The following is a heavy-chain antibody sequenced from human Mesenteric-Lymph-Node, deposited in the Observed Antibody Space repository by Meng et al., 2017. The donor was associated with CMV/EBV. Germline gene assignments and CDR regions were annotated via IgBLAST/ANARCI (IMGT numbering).Heavy chain of an antibody. Sequence: LTFAVSSGSISSSNWWSWVRQSPGKGLEWIGEIYHSGSTNYNPSLKSRVTISVDKSKNQFSLNLSSVTAADTAVYYCATYTTRSYDYWGQGTLVTVSS. CDR2: IYHSGST. V-gene: IGHV4-4*02. D-gene: IGHD3-16*01. J-gene: IGHJ4*02. CDR1: SGSISSSNW. CDR3: ATYTTRSYDY.